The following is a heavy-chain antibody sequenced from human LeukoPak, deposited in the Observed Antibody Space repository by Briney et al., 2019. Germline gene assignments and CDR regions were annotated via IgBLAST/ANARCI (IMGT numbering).Heavy chain of an antibody. CDR2: ISFSGSTI. CDR3: VRGMGGGVSNFDY. CDR1: GFTFSSYG. J-gene: IGHJ4*02. Sequence: PGGSLRLSCAASGFTFSSYGMSWVRQAPGKGLDWVSYISFSGSTIYYADSVKGRFIISRDTAKNSLYLQMNSLRAEDTAVYYCVRGMGGGVSNFDYWGQGTLVTVSS. D-gene: IGHD3-16*01. V-gene: IGHV3-48*04.